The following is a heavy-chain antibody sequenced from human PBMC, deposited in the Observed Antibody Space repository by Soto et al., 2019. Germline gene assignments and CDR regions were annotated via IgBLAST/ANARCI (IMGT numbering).Heavy chain of an antibody. CDR2: ISGSGDDI. CDR1: GFTFSGSA. D-gene: IGHD6-19*01. CDR3: AARTIPVAGAYDY. V-gene: IGHV3-23*01. J-gene: IGHJ4*02. Sequence: PGGSLRLSCAASGFTFSGSAMGWVRQAPGKGLEWISVISGSGDDILYADSVKGRFTISKDNSNNILYLQMNSLGGEDTAVYFCAARTIPVAGAYDYWGPGTPVTVSS.